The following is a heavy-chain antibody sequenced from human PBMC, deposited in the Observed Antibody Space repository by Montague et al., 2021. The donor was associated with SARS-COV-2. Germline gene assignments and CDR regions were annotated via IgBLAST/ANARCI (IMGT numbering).Heavy chain of an antibody. CDR1: GDSVSRNGVA. D-gene: IGHD1-26*01. J-gene: IGHJ4*01. CDR3: ARDGDGWEVPFDF. Sequence: CAISGDSVSRNGVAWTWIRQSPSRGLEYLGRTYYTSRWHNDQAPSVKGRLTVNPDTSKNQSSLHLNSVTPGDTAVYYCARDGDGWEVPFDFWSQGTLVTVSS. CDR2: TYYTSRWHN. V-gene: IGHV6-1*01.